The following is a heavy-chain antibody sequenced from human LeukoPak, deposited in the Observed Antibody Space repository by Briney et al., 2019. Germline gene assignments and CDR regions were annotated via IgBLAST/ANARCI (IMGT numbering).Heavy chain of an antibody. D-gene: IGHD2-2*01. J-gene: IGHJ5*02. V-gene: IGHV1-46*01. Sequence: ASVKVSCKASGYTFTSYYMHWVRQAPGQGLEWMGIINPSGGSTSYTQKFQGGVTMTRDTSTSTVYMELSSLRSEDTAVYYCARDPSNCSSTSCRKRPRGYWFDPWGQGTLVTVSS. CDR2: INPSGGST. CDR3: ARDPSNCSSTSCRKRPRGYWFDP. CDR1: GYTFTSYY.